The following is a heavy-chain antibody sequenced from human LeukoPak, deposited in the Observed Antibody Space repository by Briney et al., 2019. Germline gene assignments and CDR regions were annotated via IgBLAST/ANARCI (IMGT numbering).Heavy chain of an antibody. Sequence: QPGGPRDFPCAASDSTSGAFASHGVAQAQAKGRNGVAFIRYDGSNKYYADSVKGRFTVSRDNAKNSLYLQMNSLRAEDTAVYYCAVATTSDLEVDYWGQGTLVTVSS. CDR3: AVATTSDLEVDY. CDR1: DSTSGAFA. J-gene: IGHJ4*02. V-gene: IGHV3-30*02. D-gene: IGHD1-26*01. CDR2: IRYDGSNK.